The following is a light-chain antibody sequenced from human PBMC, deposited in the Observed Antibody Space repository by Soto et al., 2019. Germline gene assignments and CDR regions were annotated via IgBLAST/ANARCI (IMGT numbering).Light chain of an antibody. V-gene: IGLV2-23*02. CDR1: SSDVGNYNF. CDR2: EVN. Sequence: QSALTQPASVSVSPGQSITISCTGTSSDVGNYNFVSWFQQHPGKAPKFMIYEVNKRPSGVSTRFSGSKSGNTASLTISGLQADDEADYYCNSFRVSHLDVFGPGTKVTVL. CDR3: NSFRVSHLDV. J-gene: IGLJ1*01.